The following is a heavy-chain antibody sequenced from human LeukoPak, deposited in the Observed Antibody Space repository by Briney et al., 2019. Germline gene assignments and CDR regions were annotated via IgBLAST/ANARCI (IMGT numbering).Heavy chain of an antibody. CDR1: GFTVSSNY. Sequence: GGSLRLSCAASGFTVSSNYMSWVRQAPGKRLEWVSVIYSGGSTYYADSVKGRFTISRDNSKNTLYLQMNSLRAEDTAVYYCARGQYYYDSSGYWYYFDYWGQGTLVTVSS. CDR2: IYSGGST. J-gene: IGHJ4*02. V-gene: IGHV3-53*01. D-gene: IGHD3-22*01. CDR3: ARGQYYYDSSGYWYYFDY.